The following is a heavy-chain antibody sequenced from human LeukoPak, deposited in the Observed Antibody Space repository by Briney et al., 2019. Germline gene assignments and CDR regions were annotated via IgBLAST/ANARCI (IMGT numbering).Heavy chain of an antibody. CDR1: GFNLNTYW. D-gene: IGHD3-10*01. V-gene: IGHV3-74*01. CDR3: VRVTLIREGFDL. CDR2: ISSDGTST. Sequence: PGGSLRLSCAASGFNLNTYWMHWVRQTPGKGLVWVARISSDGTSTDYADFVEGRFTISRDNAKNTLYLQMNSLRVDDTAVYYRVRVTLIREGFDLWGQGTLVTVSS. J-gene: IGHJ4*02.